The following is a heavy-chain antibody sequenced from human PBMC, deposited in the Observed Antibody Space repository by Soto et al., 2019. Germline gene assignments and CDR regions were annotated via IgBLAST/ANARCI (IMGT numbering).Heavy chain of an antibody. J-gene: IGHJ6*02. CDR3: ARGGFYDSSGSRNYYYYGMNV. CDR2: ISAYDGNT. D-gene: IGHD3-22*01. Sequence: QAQLVQSGAEVKKPGASVKVSCKASGYTFTSYGINWVRQAPGQGLEWLGWISAYDGNTKYAQSVQGRASMTTATSTKTAHRELRSLRSDATAMYYCARGGFYDSSGSRNYYYYGMNVWGQGTTVSVSS. V-gene: IGHV1-18*04. CDR1: GYTFTSYG.